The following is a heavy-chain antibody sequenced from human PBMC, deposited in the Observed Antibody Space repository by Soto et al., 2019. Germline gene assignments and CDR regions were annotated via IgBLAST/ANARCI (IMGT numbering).Heavy chain of an antibody. D-gene: IGHD4-17*01. CDR1: GYTFTSYA. J-gene: IGHJ3*02. Sequence: VKVSCKASGYTFTSYAMHWVRQAPGQRLEWMGWINVGNGSTKYSQKFQGRVTMTEDTSTDTAYMELSSLRSEDTAVYYCATDAYGGASDAFDIWGQGTMVTVSS. V-gene: IGHV1-3*01. CDR2: INVGNGST. CDR3: ATDAYGGASDAFDI.